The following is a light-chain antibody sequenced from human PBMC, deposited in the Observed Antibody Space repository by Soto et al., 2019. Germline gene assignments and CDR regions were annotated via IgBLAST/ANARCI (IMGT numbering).Light chain of an antibody. Sequence: DIQLTLSPPSLSASVGDKVTITCRASQNIGTILNWYQLRPGQAPKLLIYVTSSLHTGVPSRFSGSGSGSEFTLTISNLQPEDFATYSCQQTHGNPTFGQGTIVEIK. J-gene: IGKJ1*01. CDR1: QNIGTI. V-gene: IGKV1-39*01. CDR3: QQTHGNPT. CDR2: VTS.